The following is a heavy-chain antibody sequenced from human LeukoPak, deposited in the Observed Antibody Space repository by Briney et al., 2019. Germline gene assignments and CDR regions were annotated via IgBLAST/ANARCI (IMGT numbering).Heavy chain of an antibody. V-gene: IGHV1-18*01. D-gene: IGHD2-15*01. CDR2: STAYSGNT. J-gene: IGHJ3*02. Sequence: ASVKLYCKASGYTFTSSGISCLRQAPGQGLELMGWSTAYSGNTNYAQKLQGRVTMTTDTSTSTAYMELRSLRSDDTAVYYCARAGEIDIVVVVAATVDAFDIWGQGTMVTVSS. CDR3: ARAGEIDIVVVVAATVDAFDI. CDR1: GYTFTSSG.